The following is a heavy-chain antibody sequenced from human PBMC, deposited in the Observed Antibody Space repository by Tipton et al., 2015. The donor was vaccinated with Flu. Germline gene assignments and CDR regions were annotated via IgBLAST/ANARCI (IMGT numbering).Heavy chain of an antibody. Sequence: SLRLSCAASGFIFDDYAFHWVRQAPGKGLEWVSGITWTGGKIGYADSVKGRFTISRDNAKNSLYLQMNSLRAEDTALYYCAKWAGVGNKKDYDFWSGPYDYWGQGILVTVSS. V-gene: IGHV3-9*01. J-gene: IGHJ4*02. CDR1: GFIFDDYA. CDR2: ITWTGGKI. CDR3: AKWAGVGNKKDYDFWSGPYDY. D-gene: IGHD3-3*01.